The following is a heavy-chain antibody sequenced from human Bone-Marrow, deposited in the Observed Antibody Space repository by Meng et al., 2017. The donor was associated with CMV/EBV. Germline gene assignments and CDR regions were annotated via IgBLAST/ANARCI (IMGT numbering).Heavy chain of an antibody. V-gene: IGHV4-39*07. CDR2: IYRDGSA. J-gene: IGHJ5*02. CDR1: GDSISSDAYY. Sequence: GSLRLSCAVSGDSISSDAYYWGWIRQSPGRGLEWIGSIYRDGSAYNSPSLRGRVTISVDTSENQFSLRLTSVTAADTAVYYCARRHYDFWSGYNRFDPWGQGTLVTVSS. D-gene: IGHD3-3*01. CDR3: ARRHYDFWSGYNRFDP.